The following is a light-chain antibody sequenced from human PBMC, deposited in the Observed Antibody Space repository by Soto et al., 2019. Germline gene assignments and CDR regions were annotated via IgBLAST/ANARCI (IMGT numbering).Light chain of an antibody. CDR2: FND. J-gene: IGLJ2*01. Sequence: QSVLTQPPSASGTPGQRVSISCSGGRSNIGSNLVSWYQQLPGTAPKLLLYFNDQRPSGVPDRFSGSKSGTSASLAVSELQCGVEADNFCASGDNTLKGVLFGGGTRVTVL. V-gene: IGLV1-44*01. CDR1: RSNIGSNL. CDR3: ASGDNTLKGVL.